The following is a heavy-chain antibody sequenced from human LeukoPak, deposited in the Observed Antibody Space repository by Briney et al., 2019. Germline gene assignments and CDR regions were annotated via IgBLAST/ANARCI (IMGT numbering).Heavy chain of an antibody. V-gene: IGHV3-21*06. CDR1: GFTFSTYN. D-gene: IGHD6-13*01. J-gene: IGHJ5*02. CDR2: ISTSSSYK. Sequence: GGSLRLSCAASGFTFSTYNMNWVRQAPGKGLEWVSCISTSSSYKYYADSVRDRFTISRDNAKNSLYLQMNSLRAEDTAVYYCAKTRAAAGYSSFWFDPWGQGTLVTVSS. CDR3: AKTRAAAGYSSFWFDP.